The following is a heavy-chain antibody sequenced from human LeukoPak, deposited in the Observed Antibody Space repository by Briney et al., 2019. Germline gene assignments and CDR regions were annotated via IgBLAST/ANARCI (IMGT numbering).Heavy chain of an antibody. V-gene: IGHV3-43D*03. Sequence: GGSLRLSCAASGFTFDDYAMHWVRQAPGKGLEWVSLISGDGGSTYYADSVKGRFTISRDNSKNSLYLQMNSLRAEDTALYYCAKETENYYDSSGYAFDIWGQGTMVTVSS. J-gene: IGHJ3*02. CDR1: GFTFDDYA. D-gene: IGHD3-22*01. CDR2: ISGDGGST. CDR3: AKETENYYDSSGYAFDI.